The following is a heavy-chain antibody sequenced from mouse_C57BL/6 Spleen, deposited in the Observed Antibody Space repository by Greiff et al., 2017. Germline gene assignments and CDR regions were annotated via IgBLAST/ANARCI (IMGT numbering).Heavy chain of an antibody. CDR1: GFSLTSYA. CDR3: ARDSSGYGDYFDY. Sequence: VKLVESGPGLVAPSQSLSITCTVSGFSLTSYAISWVRQPPGKGLEWLGVIWTGGGTNYNSALKTRLSISKDNSKSQVFLKMNSLQTDDTARYYCARDSSGYGDYFDYWGQGTTLTVSS. J-gene: IGHJ2*01. D-gene: IGHD3-2*02. V-gene: IGHV2-9-1*01. CDR2: IWTGGGT.